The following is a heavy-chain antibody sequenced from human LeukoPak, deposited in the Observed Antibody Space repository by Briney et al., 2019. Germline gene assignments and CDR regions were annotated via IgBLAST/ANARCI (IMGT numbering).Heavy chain of an antibody. J-gene: IGHJ4*02. D-gene: IGHD6-19*01. CDR3: TRDVGWYSSGWGPFDY. Sequence: GGSLRLSCAASGFTFSGSAMHWVRQASGKGLEWVGRIRSKANSYATAYAASVKGRFTISRDDSKNTAYLQMNSLKTEDTAVYYCTRDVGWYSSGWGPFDYWGQGTLVTVSS. CDR2: IRSKANSYAT. V-gene: IGHV3-73*01. CDR1: GFTFSGSA.